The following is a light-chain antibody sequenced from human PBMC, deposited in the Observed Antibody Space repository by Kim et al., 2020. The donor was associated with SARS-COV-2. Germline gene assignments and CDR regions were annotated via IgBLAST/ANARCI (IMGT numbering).Light chain of an antibody. CDR1: QGVLYSSNNKNY. Sequence: ATIDCKSSQGVLYSSNNKNYLAWYQQKPVQPPKLLIYWASTRESGVPDRFSGSGSGTDFTLTISSLQAEDVAVYYCQQYYSTPLTFCGGTKVDIK. V-gene: IGKV4-1*01. CDR2: WAS. CDR3: QQYYSTPLT. J-gene: IGKJ4*01.